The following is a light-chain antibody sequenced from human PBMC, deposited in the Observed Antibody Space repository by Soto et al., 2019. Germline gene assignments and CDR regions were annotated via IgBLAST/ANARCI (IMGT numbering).Light chain of an antibody. CDR2: KTS. Sequence: DIHMTQSPSTLSASVGDRVTITCRASQSITMWLAWYQQKPGKAPNLLFYKTSSLESGVPSRFSGSGSGTEFTLTISSLQPDDFATYYCQHWTDYSWTFGQGTKVEVK. CDR1: QSITMW. J-gene: IGKJ1*01. V-gene: IGKV1-5*03. CDR3: QHWTDYSWT.